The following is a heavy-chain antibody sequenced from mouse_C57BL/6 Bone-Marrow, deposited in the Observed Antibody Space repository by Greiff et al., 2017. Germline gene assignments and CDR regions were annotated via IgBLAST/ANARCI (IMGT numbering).Heavy chain of an antibody. CDR2: IYPGSGST. D-gene: IGHD2-4*01. CDR1: GYTFTSYW. J-gene: IGHJ4*01. CDR3: ASPRNFYESDDAIDY. Sequence: QVQLQQPGAELVKPGASVKMSCKASGYTFTSYWINWVKQRPGQGLEWIGDIYPGSGSTNYNEKFKSKATLTVDKSSSTAYMQLSSLTSEDSAVYYCASPRNFYESDDAIDYWGQGTSVTVSS. V-gene: IGHV1-55*01.